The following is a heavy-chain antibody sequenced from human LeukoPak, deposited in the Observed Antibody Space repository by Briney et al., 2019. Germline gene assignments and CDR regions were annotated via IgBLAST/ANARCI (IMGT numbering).Heavy chain of an antibody. J-gene: IGHJ4*02. CDR2: IIPILGIA. V-gene: IGHV1-69*04. D-gene: IGHD3-22*01. Sequence: SVKVSCKASGGTFSSYAISWVRQAPGQGLEWMGRIIPILGIANYAQKFQGRVTITADKSTSTACMELSSLRSEDTAVYYCARDLIGYYDSSGYYFDYWGQGTLVTVSS. CDR1: GGTFSSYA. CDR3: ARDLIGYYDSSGYYFDY.